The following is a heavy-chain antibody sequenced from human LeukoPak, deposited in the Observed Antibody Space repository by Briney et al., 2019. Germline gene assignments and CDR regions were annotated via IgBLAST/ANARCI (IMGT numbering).Heavy chain of an antibody. CDR2: ISGSGGST. CDR3: ARPRSSYYYGSGSYYNY. D-gene: IGHD3-10*01. CDR1: GFTFSSYG. J-gene: IGHJ4*02. V-gene: IGHV3-23*01. Sequence: PGGSLRLSCAASGFTFSSYGMSWVRQAPGKGLEWVSAISGSGGSTYYADSVKGRFTISRDNSKNTLYLQMNSLRAEDTAVYYCARPRSSYYYGSGSYYNYWGQGTLVTVSS.